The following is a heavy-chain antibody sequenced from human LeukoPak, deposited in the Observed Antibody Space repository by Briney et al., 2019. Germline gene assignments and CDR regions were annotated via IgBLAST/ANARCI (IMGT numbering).Heavy chain of an antibody. CDR1: EFPLSSFG. D-gene: IGHD6-13*01. J-gene: IGHJ4*02. Sequence: GGSRRPSCAASEFPLSSFGMHWVRQPQGKGLGGGEVIWYDGSNKYYADSVKGRFTISRDNSKNTLYLQMNSLRAEDTAVYYCARAPPTRYSSSWYGVDWGQGTLVTVSS. CDR3: ARAPPTRYSSSWYGVD. CDR2: IWYDGSNK. V-gene: IGHV3-33*01.